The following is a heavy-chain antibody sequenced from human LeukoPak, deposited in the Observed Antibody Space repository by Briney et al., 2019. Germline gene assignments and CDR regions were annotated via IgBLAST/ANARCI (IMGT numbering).Heavy chain of an antibody. Sequence: GGSLRLSCAASGFTFSSYSMNWVRQAPGKGLEWVSYISSSGDTIFYADSVKGRFTISRDNAKNSLYLQMNSLRAEDTAVYYCARDPYSGSYGNYYYYFMDVWGKGTTVTISS. V-gene: IGHV3-48*04. CDR1: GFTFSSYS. CDR2: ISSSGDTI. CDR3: ARDPYSGSYGNYYYYFMDV. D-gene: IGHD1-26*01. J-gene: IGHJ6*03.